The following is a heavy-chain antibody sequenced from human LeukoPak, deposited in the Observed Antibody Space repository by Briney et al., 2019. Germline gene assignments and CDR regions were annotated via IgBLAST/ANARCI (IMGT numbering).Heavy chain of an antibody. Sequence: GSLRLSCVASGFTFSSRDWMTWVRQAPGKGLEWVANIKQDGSEKNYVDSVKGRFTISRDNAKNSVDLQMNSLRAEDTAVYYCARDNPAMANDYWAREPWSPSPQ. V-gene: IGHV3-7*01. D-gene: IGHD5-18*01. CDR3: ARDNPAMANDY. CDR1: GFTFSSRDW. J-gene: IGHJ4*02. CDR2: IKQDGSEK.